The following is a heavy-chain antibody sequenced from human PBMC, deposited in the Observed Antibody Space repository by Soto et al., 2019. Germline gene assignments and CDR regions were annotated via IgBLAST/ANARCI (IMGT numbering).Heavy chain of an antibody. CDR1: GGTFNSFS. CDR2: IIPMSGRP. CDR3: TRRGHQSANWFDP. J-gene: IGHJ5*02. Sequence: QVQLVQSGAEVKTPGSSVRVSCKASGGTFNSFSIDWVRQAPGQGFEWMGGIIPMSGRPNYAQRFQGRVTLSADKSTNTVYMEVNSLTYEDTAVYYCTRRGHQSANWFDPWGQGTLVTVSS. V-gene: IGHV1-69*06.